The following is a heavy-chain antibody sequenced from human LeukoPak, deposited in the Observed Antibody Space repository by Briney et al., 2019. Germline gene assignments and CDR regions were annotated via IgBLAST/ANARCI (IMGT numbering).Heavy chain of an antibody. D-gene: IGHD3-9*01. Sequence: PSETLSLTCTVSGGSISSGSYYWSWIRQPAGKGLEWIGRIYTSGSTNYNPSLKSRVTISVDTSKNQFSLKLSPVTAADTAVYYCARDFLAGYDAFDIWGQGTMVTVSS. V-gene: IGHV4-61*02. J-gene: IGHJ3*02. CDR2: IYTSGST. CDR1: GGSISSGSYY. CDR3: ARDFLAGYDAFDI.